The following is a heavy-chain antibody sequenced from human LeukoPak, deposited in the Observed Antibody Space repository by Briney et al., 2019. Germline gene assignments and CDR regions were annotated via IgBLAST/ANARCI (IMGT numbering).Heavy chain of an antibody. Sequence: KPSETLSLTCTVSGGSIRSSIYYWGWIRQPAGKGLEWIVRIYSSGRTYDNPSVKSPNTISGDKCKNEFSLKLSSVTAADTAVYYCARQGPMYYFDYWGQGTLVTVSS. V-gene: IGHV4-39*01. J-gene: IGHJ4*02. CDR2: IYSSGRT. CDR1: GGSIRSSIYY. CDR3: ARQGPMYYFDY.